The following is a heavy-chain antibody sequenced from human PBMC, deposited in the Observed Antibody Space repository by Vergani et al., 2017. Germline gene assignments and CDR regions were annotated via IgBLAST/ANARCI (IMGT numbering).Heavy chain of an antibody. D-gene: IGHD5-12*01. CDR1: GFTFSSYA. Sequence: EVQLLESGGGLVQPGGSLRLSCAASGFTFSSYAMSWVRQAPGKGLEWVSAISGSGDRTYYADSVKGRFTIFRGNSKNTLYLQMNSLRVEDTAAYYCAKGTLGYEGSFAYWGQGTLVTVSS. CDR3: AKGTLGYEGSFAY. CDR2: ISGSGDRT. J-gene: IGHJ4*02. V-gene: IGHV3-23*01.